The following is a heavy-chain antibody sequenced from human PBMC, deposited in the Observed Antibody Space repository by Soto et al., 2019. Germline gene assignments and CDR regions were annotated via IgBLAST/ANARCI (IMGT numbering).Heavy chain of an antibody. CDR2: IYNSGTT. D-gene: IGHD3-10*01. V-gene: IGHV4-31*03. J-gene: IGHJ5*02. CDR3: AREPISTPRGVKQVDP. CDR1: GAPISSGGYY. Sequence: QVQLQESGPGLVRPSQTLSLTCTVSGAPISSGGYYWSWIRQHPGKGPEWIGYIYNSGTTFYNPSIESRITMSLDAAENHFSLELRSVNVADTAVYYCAREPISTPRGVKQVDPWGQGTLVTVSS.